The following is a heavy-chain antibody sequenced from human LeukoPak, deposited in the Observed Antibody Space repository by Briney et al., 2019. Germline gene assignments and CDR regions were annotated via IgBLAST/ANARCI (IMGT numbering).Heavy chain of an antibody. Sequence: GGSLRLSCAASGFTFSSYAMHWVRQAPGKGLEWVAVISYDGSNKYYADSVKGRFTISRDNSKNTLYLQMNSLRAEDTAVYYCARDEGKYSSSSWWFDPWGQGTLVTVSS. J-gene: IGHJ5*02. D-gene: IGHD6-13*01. CDR3: ARDEGKYSSSSWWFDP. CDR1: GFTFSSYA. V-gene: IGHV3-30-3*01. CDR2: ISYDGSNK.